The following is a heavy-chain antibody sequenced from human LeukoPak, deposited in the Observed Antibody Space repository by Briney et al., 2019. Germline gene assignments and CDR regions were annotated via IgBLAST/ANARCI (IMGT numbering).Heavy chain of an antibody. CDR2: INHSGST. D-gene: IGHD5-12*01. Sequence: PSETLSLTCAVYGGSFSGYNWSWIRQPPGKGLEWIGEINHSGSTNYKPSLKSRVTISVDTSKNQFSLMLSSVTAADTAVYYCARALGSYSGYDYYWFDPWGQGTLVTDSS. CDR1: GGSFSGYN. CDR3: ARALGSYSGYDYYWFDP. J-gene: IGHJ5*02. V-gene: IGHV4-34*01.